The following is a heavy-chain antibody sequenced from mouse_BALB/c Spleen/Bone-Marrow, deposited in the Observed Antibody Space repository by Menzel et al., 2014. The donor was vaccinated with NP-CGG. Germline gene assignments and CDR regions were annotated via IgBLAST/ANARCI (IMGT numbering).Heavy chain of an antibody. CDR3: SKDGGYDYSYYFDY. Sequence: EVKLVESGGGLVKPGGSLKLSCAASGFTFSSYSMSWVRQTPEKRLEWVATISSGGHYTYYPDSVKGRFTISRDNAKNPLYLQRSSLKSEDTAMYYCSKDGGYDYSYYFDYWGQGTTLTVSS. CDR1: GFTFSSYS. CDR2: ISSGGHYT. V-gene: IGHV5-6-4*01. J-gene: IGHJ2*01. D-gene: IGHD2-4*01.